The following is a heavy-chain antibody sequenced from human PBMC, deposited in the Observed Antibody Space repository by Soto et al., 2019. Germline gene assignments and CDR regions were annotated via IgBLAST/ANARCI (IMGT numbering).Heavy chain of an antibody. CDR1: GYSFTSYW. J-gene: IGHJ4*02. V-gene: IGHV5-10-1*01. D-gene: IGHD3-9*01. CDR2: IDPSDSYT. Sequence: PGESLKISCKGSGYSFTSYWISWVRQMPGKGLEWMGRIDPSDSYTNYSPSFQGHVTISADKSISTAYLQWSSLKASDTAMYYCARRGGERYFDWLPTFDYWGQGTLVTVSS. CDR3: ARRGGERYFDWLPTFDY.